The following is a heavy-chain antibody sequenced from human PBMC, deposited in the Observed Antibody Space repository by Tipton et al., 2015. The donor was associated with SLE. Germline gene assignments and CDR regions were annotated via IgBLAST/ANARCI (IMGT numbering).Heavy chain of an antibody. CDR3: ARDRGIFGIKGGSFDI. D-gene: IGHD3-3*01. J-gene: IGHJ3*02. CDR1: GGSISSGGYY. Sequence: TLSLTCTVSGGSISSGGYYWSWIRQHPGKGLEWIGYIYYSGGTYGSTFYNPSLESRVTISLDTSKNQFSLKLSSVTAADTAVYFCARDRGIFGIKGGSFDIWGQGTMVTVSS. V-gene: IGHV4-31*03. CDR2: IYYSGGTYGST.